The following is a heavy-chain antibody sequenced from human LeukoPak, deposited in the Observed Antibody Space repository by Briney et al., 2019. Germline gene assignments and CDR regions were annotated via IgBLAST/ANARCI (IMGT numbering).Heavy chain of an antibody. CDR2: ISYRGST. CDR1: GGSISSGAHY. D-gene: IGHD4-23*01. J-gene: IGHJ4*02. CDR3: ARYYGGNSNFDY. V-gene: IGHV4-30-4*01. Sequence: SETLSLTCTVSGGSISSGAHYWSWVRQPPGKGLEWIGYISYRGSTYYNPSLKSRVTISIDTSKSQFSLKLSSVTAADTAVYYCARYYGGNSNFDYWGQGTLVTVSS.